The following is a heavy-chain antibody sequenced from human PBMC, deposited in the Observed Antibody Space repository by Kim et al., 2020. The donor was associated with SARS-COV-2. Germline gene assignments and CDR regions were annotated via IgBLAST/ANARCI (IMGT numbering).Heavy chain of an antibody. J-gene: IGHJ4*02. D-gene: IGHD3-9*01. CDR3: ARIDYDIMTGFYTNFDH. Sequence: KGRFTNSKDNAKNALYLQMNSLRAEDTALYYCARIDYDIMTGFYTNFDHWGQGTLVTVSS. V-gene: IGHV3-20*03.